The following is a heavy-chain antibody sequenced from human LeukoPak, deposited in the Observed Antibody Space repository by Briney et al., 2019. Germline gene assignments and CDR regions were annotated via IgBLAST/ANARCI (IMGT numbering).Heavy chain of an antibody. J-gene: IGHJ4*02. CDR3: GRAYHNPSHKRRGAISLEISRNQISLNLISVTAGDTAVYYCARRYPGYSHGYLYY. D-gene: IGHD3-10*01. CDR2: ISYGGRT. Sequence: SETLSLTRSVSGGSLTSSNYYWDWIRQPPGKGLEWIGTISYGGRTYSNPSLRSLATIPVDMSRNPFSLNLISLTAADTAIFFCGRAYHNPSHKRRGAISLEISRNQISLNLISVTAGDTAVYYCARRYPGYSHGYLYYWGQGTLATVSS. V-gene: IGHV4-39*01. CDR1: GGSLTSSNYY.